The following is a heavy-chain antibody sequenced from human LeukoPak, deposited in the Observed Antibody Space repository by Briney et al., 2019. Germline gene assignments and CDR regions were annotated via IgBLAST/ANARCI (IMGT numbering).Heavy chain of an antibody. Sequence: NPSETLSLTCTVSGCSISSSSYYWGWLRQPPGKGLEWIGSIYYSRSTYYNPSLKSRVTISVDTSKNQFSLKLSSVTAADTAVYYCARPWDCSSTSCYFDYWAREPWSPSPQ. J-gene: IGHJ4*02. CDR1: GCSISSSSYY. CDR2: IYYSRST. D-gene: IGHD2-2*01. CDR3: ARPWDCSSTSCYFDY. V-gene: IGHV4-39*01.